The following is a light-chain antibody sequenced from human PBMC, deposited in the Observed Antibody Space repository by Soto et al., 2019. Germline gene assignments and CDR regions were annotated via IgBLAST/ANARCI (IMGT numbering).Light chain of an antibody. J-gene: IGKJ3*01. CDR1: QDISNF. CDR2: DAS. Sequence: DIQMTQSPSSLSASIGDRVAITCQASQDISNFLNWYQHKPGKAPKLLTYDASDLETGVPSRFSGSGSGTDFTFTITNLQPEYVATYYCQQYDSLPSTFAPGTKVDIK. CDR3: QQYDSLPST. V-gene: IGKV1-33*01.